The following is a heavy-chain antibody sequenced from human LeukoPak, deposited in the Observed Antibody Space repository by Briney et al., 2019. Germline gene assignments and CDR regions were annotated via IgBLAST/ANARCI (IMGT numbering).Heavy chain of an antibody. J-gene: IGHJ4*02. CDR3: AREGGDIAAAGTWGYDY. D-gene: IGHD6-13*01. V-gene: IGHV1-18*01. CDR1: GYTFTSYG. CDR2: ISAYNGNT. Sequence: ASVKVSCKASGYTFTSYGISWVRQAPGQGLEWMGWISAYNGNTNYAQKFQGRVTITADESTSTAYMELSSLRSEDTAVYYCAREGGDIAAAGTWGYDYWGQGTLVTVSS.